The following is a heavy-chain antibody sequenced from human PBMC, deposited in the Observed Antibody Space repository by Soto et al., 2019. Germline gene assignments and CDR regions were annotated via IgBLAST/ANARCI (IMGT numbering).Heavy chain of an antibody. V-gene: IGHV1-18*04. CDR2: ISAYNGNT. Sequence: QVQLVQSGAEVKKPGASVKVSCKASGYTFTSYGISWVRQAPGQGLEWMGWISAYNGNTNYEQKLQGRVTMTTDTSTRTASMELRSLRSDDTAGYYCARDWTGPTPFDYWGQGTLVTVSS. D-gene: IGHD1-7*01. CDR1: GYTFTSYG. CDR3: ARDWTGPTPFDY. J-gene: IGHJ4*02.